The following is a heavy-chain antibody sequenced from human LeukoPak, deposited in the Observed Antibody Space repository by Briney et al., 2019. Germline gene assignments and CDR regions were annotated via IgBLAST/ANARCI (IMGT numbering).Heavy chain of an antibody. V-gene: IGHV4-39*01. CDR3: ARHRRADFYHDSTAYFDY. J-gene: IGHJ4*02. D-gene: IGHD3-22*01. CDR1: GGSISSSSYY. Sequence: PSETLSLTCTVSGGSISSSSYYWGWIRQPPGKGLEWIGSIYYSGSTYYNPSLKSRVTISVDTSKDQFSLKLSSVTAADTAVYYCARHRRADFYHDSTAYFDYWGQGTLVTVSS. CDR2: IYYSGST.